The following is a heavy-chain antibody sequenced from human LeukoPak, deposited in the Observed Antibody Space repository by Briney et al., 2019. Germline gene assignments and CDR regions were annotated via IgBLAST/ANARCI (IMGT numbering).Heavy chain of an antibody. D-gene: IGHD1-26*01. J-gene: IGHJ4*02. CDR1: GGSFSGYY. Sequence: PSETLSLTCAVYGGSFSGYYWSWLRQPPGKGLEWIGEINHSGSTNYNPSLKSRVTISVDTSKNQFSLKLSSVTAADTAVYYCARLSMYSGSLHYFDYWGQGTLVTVSS. CDR2: INHSGST. V-gene: IGHV4-34*01. CDR3: ARLSMYSGSLHYFDY.